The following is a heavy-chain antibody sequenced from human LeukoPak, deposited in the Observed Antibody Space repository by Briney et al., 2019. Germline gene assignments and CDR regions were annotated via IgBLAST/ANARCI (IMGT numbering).Heavy chain of an antibody. CDR3: ARSPVTSREQQLVLGFFDY. Sequence: SETLSLTCAVSGDSISSSYWWSWIRQHPGKGLEWIGYIYYSGSTYYNPSLKSRVTISVDTSKNQFSLKLSSVTAADTAVYYCARSPVTSREQQLVLGFFDYWGQGTLVTVSS. D-gene: IGHD6-13*01. J-gene: IGHJ4*02. CDR2: IYYSGST. CDR1: GDSISSSYW. V-gene: IGHV4-31*11.